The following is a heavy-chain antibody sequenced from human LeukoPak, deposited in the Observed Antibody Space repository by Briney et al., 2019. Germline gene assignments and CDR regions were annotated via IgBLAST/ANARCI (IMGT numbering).Heavy chain of an antibody. V-gene: IGHV4-34*01. CDR2: INHSGST. CDR1: GGSFSGYY. J-gene: IGHJ4*02. D-gene: IGHD2-8*02. Sequence: SETLSLTCAVYGGSFSGYYWSWIRQPPGKGLEWIGEINHSGSTNYNPSLKSRVTISVDTSKNQFSLKLSSVTAADTAVYYCARALGTGLVDYWGQGTLVTVSS. CDR3: ARALGTGLVDY.